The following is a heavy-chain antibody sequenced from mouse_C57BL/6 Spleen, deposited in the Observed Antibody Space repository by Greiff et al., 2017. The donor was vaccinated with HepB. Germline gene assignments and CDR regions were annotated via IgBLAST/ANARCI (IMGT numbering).Heavy chain of an antibody. CDR2: IGPGSGST. CDR3: ARDDGYYIYYYAMDY. D-gene: IGHD2-3*01. V-gene: IGHV1-77*01. J-gene: IGHJ4*01. Sequence: QVQLQQSGAELVKPGASVKISCKASGYTFTDYYINWVKQRPGQGLEWIGKIGPGSGSTYYNEKFKGKATLTADKSSSTAYMQLSSLTSADSAVYFCARDDGYYIYYYAMDYWGQGTSVTVSS. CDR1: GYTFTDYY.